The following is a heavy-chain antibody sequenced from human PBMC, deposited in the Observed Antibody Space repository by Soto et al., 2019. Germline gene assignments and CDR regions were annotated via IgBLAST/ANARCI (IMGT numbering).Heavy chain of an antibody. Sequence: QVQLVQSGAEVKKPGSSVNVSCKASGGTFSSYAISWVRQAPGQGLEWMGGIIPIFGTGNYAQKFQGRVTTTADESTSTAYMELSSLRSEDTAVYYCASSVAKYYYYGMDVWGQGTTVTVSS. V-gene: IGHV1-69*12. J-gene: IGHJ6*02. D-gene: IGHD5-12*01. CDR3: ASSVAKYYYYGMDV. CDR2: IIPIFGTG. CDR1: GGTFSSYA.